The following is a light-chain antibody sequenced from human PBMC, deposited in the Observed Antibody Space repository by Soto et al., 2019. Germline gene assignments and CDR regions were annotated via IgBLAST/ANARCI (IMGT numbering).Light chain of an antibody. CDR3: QQYKTYSRT. CDR2: DGS. V-gene: IGKV1-5*03. CDR1: QNINTW. Sequence: DIQMTQSPSTLSASVGDRITITCRASQNINTWLAWYQQIPGEAPKLLIYDGSTLERGVPSRFSGSGCGTEFTLTISSLQPEEFATFYCQQYKTYSRTFGQGTTVEVK. J-gene: IGKJ1*01.